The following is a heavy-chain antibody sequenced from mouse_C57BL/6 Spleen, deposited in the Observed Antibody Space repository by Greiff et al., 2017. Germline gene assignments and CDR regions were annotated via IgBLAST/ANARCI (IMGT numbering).Heavy chain of an antibody. CDR3: ARSIRLYAMDY. D-gene: IGHD3-2*02. CDR1: GYTFTSYW. J-gene: IGHJ4*01. Sequence: VQLQESGAELVMPGASVKLSCKASGYTFTSYWMHWVKQRPGQGLEWIGEIDPSDSYTNYNQKFKGKSTLTVDKSSSTAYMQLSSLTSEDSAVYYCARSIRLYAMDYWGQGTSVTVSS. V-gene: IGHV1-69*01. CDR2: IDPSDSYT.